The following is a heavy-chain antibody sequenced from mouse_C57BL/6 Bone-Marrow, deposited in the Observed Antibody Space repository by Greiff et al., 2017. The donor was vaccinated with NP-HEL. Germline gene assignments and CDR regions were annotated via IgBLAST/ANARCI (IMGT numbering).Heavy chain of an antibody. D-gene: IGHD1-1*01. Sequence: QVQLQQPGAELVKPGASVKLSCKASGYTFTSYWMQWVKQRPGQGLEWIGEIDPSDSYTNYNRKFKGKATLTVDTSSSTAYMQLSSLTSEDSAVYYCARCGSSYGWFAYWGQGTLVTVSA. CDR2: IDPSDSYT. CDR3: ARCGSSYGWFAY. J-gene: IGHJ3*01. V-gene: IGHV1-50*01. CDR1: GYTFTSYW.